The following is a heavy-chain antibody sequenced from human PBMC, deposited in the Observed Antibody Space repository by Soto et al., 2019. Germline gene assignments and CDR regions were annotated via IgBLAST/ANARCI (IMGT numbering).Heavy chain of an antibody. CDR2: ITSGGTI. CDR1: GFTFSDDY. D-gene: IGHD2-15*01. CDR3: ATDPDCSAYYGMYV. J-gene: IGHJ6*02. V-gene: IGHV3-11*01. Sequence: QVQLLESGGGLVKPGGALRLSCAASGFTFSDDYITWIRLALWKGLEWVASITSGGTIYYADSVKGRFTISRDNAKNSLYLQLNSLGAACTAVYYCATDPDCSAYYGMYVWGQGTKVTVSS.